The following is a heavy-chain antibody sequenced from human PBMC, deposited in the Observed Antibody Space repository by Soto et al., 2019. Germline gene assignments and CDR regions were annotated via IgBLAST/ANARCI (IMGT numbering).Heavy chain of an antibody. D-gene: IGHD1-26*01. J-gene: IGHJ6*02. Sequence: PSETLSLTCAVYGGSLSAYYWSWVRQPPGKGLEWIGEIIHSESTKYNPSLKSRVTISVDTSENQSSLKLSSVTAADTAVYYCARQRPTDGRWEFANYYGMDVWGQGTPVTVSS. V-gene: IGHV4-34*12. CDR2: IIHSEST. CDR3: ARQRPTDGRWEFANYYGMDV. CDR1: GGSLSAYY.